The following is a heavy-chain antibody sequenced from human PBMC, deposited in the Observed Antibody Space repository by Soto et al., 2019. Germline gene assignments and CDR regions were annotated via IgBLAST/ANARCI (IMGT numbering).Heavy chain of an antibody. D-gene: IGHD6-13*01. CDR3: AKYRRTEAEGFTLDY. CDR1: GDSINNYY. J-gene: IGHJ4*02. V-gene: IGHV4-59*01. CDR2: IYYTGST. Sequence: SETLSLTCTGSGDSINNYYWSWIRQPPGKRLEWIGYIYYTGSTSYNPSLEGRVTMSVDTSKNQFSLKLSSVNAADTADYYCAKYRRTEAEGFTLDYWGRGTLVTVSS.